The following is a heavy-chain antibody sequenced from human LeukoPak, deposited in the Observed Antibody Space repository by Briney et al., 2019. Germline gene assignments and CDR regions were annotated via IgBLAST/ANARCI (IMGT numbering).Heavy chain of an antibody. CDR2: ISGSGGST. J-gene: IGHJ5*02. V-gene: IGHV3-23*01. CDR1: GFTFSSYA. D-gene: IGHD2-2*01. Sequence: GGSLRLSCAASGFTFSSYAMSWVRQAPGKGLEWVSAISGSGGSTYYADSVKGRFTISRDNSKNTLYLQMNSLRAEDTAVYYCAKDRHAPGRYCSSTTCFPFDPWGQGTLVTVSS. CDR3: AKDRHAPGRYCSSTTCFPFDP.